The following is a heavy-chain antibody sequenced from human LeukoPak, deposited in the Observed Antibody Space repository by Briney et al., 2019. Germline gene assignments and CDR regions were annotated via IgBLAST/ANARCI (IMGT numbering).Heavy chain of an antibody. CDR3: TKETTMIVGGQYFDY. CDR1: GFTFDDYS. J-gene: IGHJ4*02. CDR2: ITWDGTRT. V-gene: IGHV3-43*01. D-gene: IGHD3-22*01. Sequence: GGSLRLSCAASGFTFDDYSMHWVRQAPGKGLEWVSLITWDGTRTYYADSVKGRFSISRDNSKNSLYLQMNSLRTEDTALYYCTKETTMIVGGQYFDYWGQGTLVTVSS.